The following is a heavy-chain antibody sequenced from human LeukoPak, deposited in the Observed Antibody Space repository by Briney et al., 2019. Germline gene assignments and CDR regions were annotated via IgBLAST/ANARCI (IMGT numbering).Heavy chain of an antibody. V-gene: IGHV4-39*01. J-gene: IGHJ3*02. CDR1: GGSISSSSNY. CDR3: ARNRSIAVTGIGRPNAFDI. Sequence: ETLSLTCTVSGGSISSSSNYWGWIRQSPGKGLEWIGCIYYSGSTYYNPSVKSRVTISVDTSKNQFSLNLSSVTAADTAVYFCARNRSIAVTGIGRPNAFDIWGQGTMVTV. D-gene: IGHD6-19*01. CDR2: IYYSGST.